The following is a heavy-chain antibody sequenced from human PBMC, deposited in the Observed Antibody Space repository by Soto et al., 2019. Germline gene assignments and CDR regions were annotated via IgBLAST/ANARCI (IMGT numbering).Heavy chain of an antibody. J-gene: IGHJ6*03. CDR1: GGSISSSSYY. CDR2: IYYSGST. Sequence: SETLSLTCTVSGGSISSSSYYWGCIRQPPGKGLEWIGSIYYSGSTYYNPSLKSRVTISVDTSKNQFSLKLSSVTAADTAVYYCARLKVGSSSNYYYYYYMDVWGKGTTVTVSS. V-gene: IGHV4-39*01. CDR3: ARLKVGSSSNYYYYYYMDV. D-gene: IGHD6-6*01.